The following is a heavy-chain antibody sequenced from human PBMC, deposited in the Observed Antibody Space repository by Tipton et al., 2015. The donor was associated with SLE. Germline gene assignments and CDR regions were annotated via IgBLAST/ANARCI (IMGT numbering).Heavy chain of an antibody. CDR3: ARDRGGHYYDTSNDAFDI. D-gene: IGHD3-22*01. V-gene: IGHV3-21*01. CDR2: ISSSSSYI. Sequence: SLRLSCAASGFTFSSYSMNWVRQAPGKGLEWVSSISSSSSYIYYADSVKGRFTISRDNAKNSLYLQMNSLRAEDTAVYYCARDRGGHYYDTSNDAFDIWGQGTMVTVSS. CDR1: GFTFSSYS. J-gene: IGHJ3*02.